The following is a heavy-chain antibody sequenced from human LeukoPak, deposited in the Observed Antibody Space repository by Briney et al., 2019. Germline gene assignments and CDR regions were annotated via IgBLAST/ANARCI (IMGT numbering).Heavy chain of an antibody. CDR3: AREGDIVVVPAAPFDY. J-gene: IGHJ4*02. CDR1: GGSISSGSYY. D-gene: IGHD2-2*01. CDR2: IYTSGST. V-gene: IGHV4-61*02. Sequence: SQTLSLTCTVSGGSISSGSYYWSWIRQPAGKGLEWIGRIYTSGSTNYNPSLKSRVAISVDTSKNQFSLKLSSVTAADTAVYYCAREGDIVVVPAAPFDYWGQGTLVTVSS.